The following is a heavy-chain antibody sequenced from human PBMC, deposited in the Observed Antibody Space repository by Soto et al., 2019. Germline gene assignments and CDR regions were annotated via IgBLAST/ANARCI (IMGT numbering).Heavy chain of an antibody. D-gene: IGHD4-4*01. V-gene: IGHV3-33*01. J-gene: IGHJ4*02. CDR3: ASPVYHDYSISSFDY. CDR1: GFTFSSYG. Sequence: GGSLRLSCAASGFTFSSYGMHWVRQAPGKGLEWVAVIWYDGSNKYYADSVKGRFTISRDNSKNTLYLQMNSLRAEDTAVYYCASPVYHDYSISSFDYWGQGTLVTVSS. CDR2: IWYDGSNK.